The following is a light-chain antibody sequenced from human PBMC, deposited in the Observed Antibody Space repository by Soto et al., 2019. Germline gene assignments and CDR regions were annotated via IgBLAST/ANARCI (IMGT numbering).Light chain of an antibody. J-gene: IGKJ4*01. Sequence: DIQMTQSPSTLSASVGDRVTITCRASQSISSWLAWYQQKPGEAPKLLIYDSSSLESGGPSRFSGSGSGKEFTLTISRLQPDYFANYYRQQYNSYSTFGEGTKGDIK. CDR2: DSS. CDR3: QQYNSYST. V-gene: IGKV1-5*01. CDR1: QSISSW.